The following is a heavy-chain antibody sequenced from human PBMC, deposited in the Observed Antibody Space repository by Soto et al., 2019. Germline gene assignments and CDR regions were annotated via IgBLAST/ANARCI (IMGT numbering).Heavy chain of an antibody. Sequence: QVQLQESGPGQVKPSETLSLTCTVSADSIRSYYWSWIRQPPGKGLEWIGYIYYSGTTNYNPSLKSRVTISVDTSKNQFSLKLSSVTAADTAVYYCARDSPGHSSGWYSVSDYDYGLDVWGQGTTVTVSS. CDR1: ADSIRSYY. D-gene: IGHD6-19*01. J-gene: IGHJ6*02. CDR3: ARDSPGHSSGWYSVSDYDYGLDV. CDR2: IYYSGTT. V-gene: IGHV4-59*01.